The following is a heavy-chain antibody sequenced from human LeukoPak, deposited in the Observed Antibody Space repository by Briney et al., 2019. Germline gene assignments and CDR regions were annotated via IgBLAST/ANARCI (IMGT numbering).Heavy chain of an antibody. V-gene: IGHV4-4*02. J-gene: IGHJ6*03. CDR2: IYHSGST. CDR3: ARRVGYSYGFYYYYYMDV. Sequence: SGTLSLTCAVSGGSISSSFWWSWVRQPPGKGLEWIGEIYHSGSTNYKPSLRSRVTISVDKSKNQFSLKLSSVTAADTAVYYCARRVGYSYGFYYYYYMDVWGKGTTVTISS. D-gene: IGHD5-18*01. CDR1: GGSISSSFW.